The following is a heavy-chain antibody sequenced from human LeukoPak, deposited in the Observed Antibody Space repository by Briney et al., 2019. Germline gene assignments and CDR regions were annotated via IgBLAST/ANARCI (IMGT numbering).Heavy chain of an antibody. J-gene: IGHJ4*02. CDR1: GGSISSSSYY. Sequence: SETLSLTCTVSGGSISSSSYYWGWIRQPPGKGLEWIGSIYYSGSTYYNPSLKSRVTISVDTSKNQFSLKLTSVTAADTAVYYCARAGVSGNYFYYFDYWGQGTLVTVSS. V-gene: IGHV4-39*07. D-gene: IGHD2/OR15-2a*01. CDR3: ARAGVSGNYFYYFDY. CDR2: IYYSGST.